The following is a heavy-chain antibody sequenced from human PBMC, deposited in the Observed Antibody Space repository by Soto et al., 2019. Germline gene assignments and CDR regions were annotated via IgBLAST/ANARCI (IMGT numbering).Heavy chain of an antibody. J-gene: IGHJ4*02. CDR1: GFTVSSNY. D-gene: IGHD2-2*01. V-gene: IGHV3-53*01. CDR3: ARDSRNRNFFDY. Sequence: ESLKISCAASGFTVSSNYMTWVRQAPGKGLEWVSVIYSGGSTYYADSVKGRFTISRDNSKNTLYLQMNSLRAEDTALYYCARDSRNRNFFDYWGQGTMVTVS. CDR2: IYSGGST.